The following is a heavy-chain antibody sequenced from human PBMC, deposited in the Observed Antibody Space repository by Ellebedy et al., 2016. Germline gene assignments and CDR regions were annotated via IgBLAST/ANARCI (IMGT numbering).Heavy chain of an antibody. CDR3: AKDEGSGSQPFDY. Sequence: GGSLRLSXAASGFTFSSYGMHWVRQAPGKGLEWVAVISYDGSNKYYADSVKGRFTISRDNSKNTLYLQMNSLRAEDTAVYYCAKDEGSGSQPFDYWGQGTLVTVSS. CDR1: GFTFSSYG. CDR2: ISYDGSNK. V-gene: IGHV3-30*18. J-gene: IGHJ4*02. D-gene: IGHD3-10*01.